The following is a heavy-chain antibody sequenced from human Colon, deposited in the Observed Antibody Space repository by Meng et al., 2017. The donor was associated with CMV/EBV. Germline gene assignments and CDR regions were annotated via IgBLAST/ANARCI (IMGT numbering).Heavy chain of an antibody. V-gene: IGHV3-23*01. J-gene: IGHJ1*01. CDR3: AKYTSPAGGAAGTAKGHFHH. Sequence: FSTYGMSWIRQAPGKRLKWVTGILGSGSGTYYADSVKGRFTISRDNSKNTLYLQMNSLRAEDTAVYYCAKYTSPAGGAAGTAKGHFHHWGQDTLVTVSS. CDR2: ILGSGSGT. D-gene: IGHD6-13*01. CDR1: FSTYG.